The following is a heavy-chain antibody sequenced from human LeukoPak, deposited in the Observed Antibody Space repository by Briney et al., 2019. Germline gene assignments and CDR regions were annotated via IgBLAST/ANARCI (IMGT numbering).Heavy chain of an antibody. D-gene: IGHD3-22*01. CDR3: AKAYYYDSSGYRTIDY. V-gene: IGHV3-53*05. CDR1: GFTVSSNY. CDR2: IYSGGST. Sequence: GGSLRLSCAASGFTVSSNYMSWVRQAPGKGLEWVSVIYSGGSTYYADSVKGRFTISRDNSKNTLYLQMNSLRAEDTAVYYCAKAYYYDSSGYRTIDYWGQGTLVTVSS. J-gene: IGHJ4*02.